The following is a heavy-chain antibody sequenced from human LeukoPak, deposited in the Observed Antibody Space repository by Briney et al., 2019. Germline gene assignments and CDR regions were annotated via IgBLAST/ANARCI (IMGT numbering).Heavy chain of an antibody. CDR3: ARGVGYYDSSGYYYEPHPPDA. CDR1: GGSFSGYY. V-gene: IGHV4-34*01. Sequence: SETLSLTCAVYGGSFSGYYWSWIRQPPGKGLEWIGEINHSGSTNYNPSLKSRVTISVDTSKNQFSLKLSSVTAADTAVYCCARGVGYYDSSGYYYEPHPPDAWGQGTLVTVSS. CDR2: INHSGST. J-gene: IGHJ5*02. D-gene: IGHD3-22*01.